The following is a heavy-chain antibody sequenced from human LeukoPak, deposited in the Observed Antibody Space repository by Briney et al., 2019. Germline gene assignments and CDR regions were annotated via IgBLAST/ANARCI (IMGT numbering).Heavy chain of an antibody. D-gene: IGHD4-23*01. CDR3: ARGDSGGYGGYPRY. CDR1: GGSISSGDYY. J-gene: IGHJ4*02. CDR2: IYYSGST. Sequence: SETLSLTCTVSGGSISSGDYYWSWIRQPPGKGLEWVGYIYYSGSTYYNPSLKSRVTISVDTSKNQFSLKLSSVTAADTAVYYCARGDSGGYGGYPRYWGQGTLVTVSS. V-gene: IGHV4-30-4*01.